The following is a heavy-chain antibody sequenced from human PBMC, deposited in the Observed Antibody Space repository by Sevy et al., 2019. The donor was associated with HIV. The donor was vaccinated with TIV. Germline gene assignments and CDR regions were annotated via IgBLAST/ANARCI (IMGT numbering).Heavy chain of an antibody. D-gene: IGHD3-16*01. CDR3: ARDEGGYDPLDY. V-gene: IGHV3-21*01. CDR1: GFTFSSYD. CDR2: ISYSAEYI. J-gene: IGHJ4*02. Sequence: GGSLRLACTASGFTFSSYDMNWVRQAPGKGLEWVSSISYSAEYIYYADSVKGRFTISRDNAKNSLFLQMNSLRVEDTAVYYCARDEGGYDPLDYWGQGTLVTVSS.